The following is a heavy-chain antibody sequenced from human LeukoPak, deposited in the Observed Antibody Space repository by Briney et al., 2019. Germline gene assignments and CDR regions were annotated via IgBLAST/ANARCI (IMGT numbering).Heavy chain of an antibody. J-gene: IGHJ6*03. CDR1: GFTFSSYS. CDR3: AREHYGSYYMDV. Sequence: GGSLRLSCAASGFTFSSYSLNWVRQAPGKGLEWVSSISSSSRYINYADSVKGRFTISRDNAKNSLYLQMNSLSAEDTAVYYCAREHYGSYYMDVWGKGTTITVSS. V-gene: IGHV3-21*01. CDR2: ISSSSRYI.